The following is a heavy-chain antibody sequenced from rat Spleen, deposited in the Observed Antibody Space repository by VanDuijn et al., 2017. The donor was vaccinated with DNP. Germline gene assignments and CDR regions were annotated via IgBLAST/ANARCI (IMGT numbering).Heavy chain of an antibody. Sequence: EVQLVESGGGLVQPGRSLKLSCAASGFTFSDYNMAWVRQIPGKGLEWVASITGGGGTTSYPDSVKGRFTISRDDAKNTLSLQMNSLRSEDTATYYCARVGDYHDGGDGDVLDVWGQGTSVTVSS. CDR3: ARVGDYHDGGDGDVLDV. V-gene: IGHV5S23*01. CDR1: GFTFSDYN. D-gene: IGHD1-12*02. J-gene: IGHJ4*01. CDR2: ITGGGGTT.